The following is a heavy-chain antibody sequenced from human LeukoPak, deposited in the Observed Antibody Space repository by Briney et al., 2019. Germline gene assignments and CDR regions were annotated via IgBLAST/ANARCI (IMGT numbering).Heavy chain of an antibody. J-gene: IGHJ6*02. D-gene: IGHD5-24*01. CDR3: ARWPMATRYGERCYYYYGMDV. Sequence: GGSLRLSCAASGFTFSSYWMSWVRQAPGKGLEWVANIKQDGSEKYYVDSVKGRFTISRDNAKNSLYLQMNSLRAEDTAVYYCARWPMATRYGERCYYYYGMDVWAQGTTVTVSS. V-gene: IGHV3-7*01. CDR2: IKQDGSEK. CDR1: GFTFSSYW.